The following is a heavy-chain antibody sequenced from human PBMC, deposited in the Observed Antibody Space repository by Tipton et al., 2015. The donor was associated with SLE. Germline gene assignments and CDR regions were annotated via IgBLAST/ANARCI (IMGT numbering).Heavy chain of an antibody. D-gene: IGHD3-16*01. CDR2: IHHSGST. CDR3: ARDQVGVGDLDF. V-gene: IGHV4-59*01. Sequence: TLSLTCTVSGGSISSYYWSWIRQPPGKGLEWIGHIHHSGSTTYNPSLQSRVTISRDPSKNQFSLKLTSVTAADTAVYYCARDQVGVGDLDFWGRGSLVTVSS. CDR1: GGSISSYY. J-gene: IGHJ4*02.